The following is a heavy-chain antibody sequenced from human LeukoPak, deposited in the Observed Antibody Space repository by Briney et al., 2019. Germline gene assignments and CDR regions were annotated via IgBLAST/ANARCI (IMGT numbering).Heavy chain of an antibody. Sequence: PGGSLRLSCDASEFIFSDYDMNWVRQAPGKGLEWVAHISASGRTNYYADAVKGRFTISRDNVDNSLVLQMDGLTVDDTAVYFCARSPRSGCYSGFYFDYWGQGTLVTVSS. J-gene: IGHJ4*02. V-gene: IGHV3-48*03. CDR2: ISASGRTN. D-gene: IGHD6-19*01. CDR3: ARSPRSGCYSGFYFDY. CDR1: EFIFSDYD.